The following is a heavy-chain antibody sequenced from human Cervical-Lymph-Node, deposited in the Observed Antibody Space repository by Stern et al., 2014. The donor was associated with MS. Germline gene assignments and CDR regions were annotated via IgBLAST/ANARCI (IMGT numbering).Heavy chain of an antibody. D-gene: IGHD3-16*01. V-gene: IGHV4-61*02. Sequence: QLQLQESGPGLVKPSQTLSLTCTVSGGSISSGNYYWSWIRQPAGKGLECIGRIHTSGSTSYNPSLKGRVTISLDPPKNPLSLKLASGTAADTAMYYCARTLGAYYYYGMDVWGQGTTGTVSS. CDR2: IHTSGST. J-gene: IGHJ6*02. CDR3: ARTLGAYYYYGMDV. CDR1: GGSISSGNYY.